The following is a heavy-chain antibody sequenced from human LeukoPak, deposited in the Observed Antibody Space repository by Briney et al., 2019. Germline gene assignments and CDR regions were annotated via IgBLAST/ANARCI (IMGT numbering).Heavy chain of an antibody. J-gene: IGHJ4*02. CDR3: TTDLWFGELMFDY. CDR2: ISYDGSNK. V-gene: IGHV3-30*03. CDR1: GFTFSSYG. D-gene: IGHD3-10*01. Sequence: GRSLRLSCAASGFTFSSYGMHWVRQAPGKGLEWVAVISYDGSNKYYADSVKGRFTISRDNSKNTLYLQMNSLRAEDTAVYYCTTDLWFGELMFDYWGQGTPVTVSS.